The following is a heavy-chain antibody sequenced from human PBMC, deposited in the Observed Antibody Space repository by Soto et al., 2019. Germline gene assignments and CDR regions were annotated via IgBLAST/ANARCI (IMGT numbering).Heavy chain of an antibody. CDR2: ISSSSSTI. D-gene: IGHD6-13*01. Sequence: GGSLRLSCAASGFTFSSYRMNWVRQAPGKGLEWVSSISSSSSTIYYADSVKGRFTISRDNAKNSLYLQMNSLRAEDTAVYYCARVLAAAGGHWFDPWGQGTLVTVSS. CDR3: ARVLAAAGGHWFDP. CDR1: GFTFSSYR. J-gene: IGHJ5*02. V-gene: IGHV3-48*04.